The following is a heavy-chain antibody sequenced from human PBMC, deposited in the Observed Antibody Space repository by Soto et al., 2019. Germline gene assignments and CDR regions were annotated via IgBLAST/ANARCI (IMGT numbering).Heavy chain of an antibody. CDR2: ISYDGSNK. CDR3: AKDHQRYSSGWYPTHLIDY. J-gene: IGHJ4*02. D-gene: IGHD6-19*01. Sequence: PGGSLRLSCAASGFTFSSYGMHWVRQAPGKGLEWVAVISYDGSNKYYADSVKGRFTISRDNSKNTLYLQMNSLRAEDTAVYYCAKDHQRYSSGWYPTHLIDYWGQGTLVTVSS. CDR1: GFTFSSYG. V-gene: IGHV3-30*18.